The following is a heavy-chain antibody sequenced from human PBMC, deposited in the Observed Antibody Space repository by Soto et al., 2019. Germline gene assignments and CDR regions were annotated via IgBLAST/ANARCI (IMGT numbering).Heavy chain of an antibody. CDR3: AKRPGPDSSSWYVAWFDP. V-gene: IGHV3-23*01. J-gene: IGHJ5*02. CDR2: ISGSGGST. Sequence: GGSLRLSCAASGFTFSSYAMSWVRQAPGKGLEWVSAISGSGGSTYYADSVKGRFTISRDNSKNTLYLQMNSLRAEDTAVYYCAKRPGPDSSSWYVAWFDPWGQGTLVTVSS. D-gene: IGHD6-13*01. CDR1: GFTFSSYA.